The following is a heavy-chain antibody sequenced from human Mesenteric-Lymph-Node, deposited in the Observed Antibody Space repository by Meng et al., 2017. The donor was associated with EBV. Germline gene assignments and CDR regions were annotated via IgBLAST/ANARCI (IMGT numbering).Heavy chain of an antibody. J-gene: IGHJ5*02. D-gene: IGHD3-10*01. V-gene: IGHV4-4*01. CDR3: ASVIYGSGLNSWFDP. CDR2: IHHSGAT. Sequence: QVQLQGPAPGLGSPAGTLSLTCAVSGGSISSDNWWTWVRQPPGKGLEWIGEIHHSGATNYNPSLKSRVTISVDKSKNQFSLKLSSVTAADAAVYFCASVIYGSGLNSWFDPWGHGTLVTVSS. CDR1: GGSISSDNW.